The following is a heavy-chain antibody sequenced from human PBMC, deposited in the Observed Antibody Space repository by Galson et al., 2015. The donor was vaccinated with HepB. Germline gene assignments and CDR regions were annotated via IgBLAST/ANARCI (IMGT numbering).Heavy chain of an antibody. CDR1: GFTFSSYG. D-gene: IGHD3-22*01. V-gene: IGHV3-30*02. CDR3: AREGVAYYYDSSGYYYDY. Sequence: SLRLSCAASGFTFSSYGMHWVRQAPGKGLEWVAFIRYDGRNKYYGDSVKGRFTISRDNSKNTLYLQMDSLRAEDTAVYYCAREGVAYYYDSSGYYYDYWGQRTLVTVSS. J-gene: IGHJ4*02. CDR2: IRYDGRNK.